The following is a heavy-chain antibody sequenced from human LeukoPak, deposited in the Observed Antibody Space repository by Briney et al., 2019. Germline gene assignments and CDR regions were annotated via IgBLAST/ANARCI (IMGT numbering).Heavy chain of an antibody. CDR2: IYYSGST. CDR3: ARVRLDMSPYFDY. J-gene: IGHJ4*02. D-gene: IGHD3-9*01. V-gene: IGHV4-39*07. Sequence: PSETLSLTCTVSGGSISSNSYYWGWIRQPPGKGLEWIGSIYYSGSTYYNPSLKSRVTISVDTSKNQFSLKLSSVTAADTAVYYCARVRLDMSPYFDYWGQGTLVTVSS. CDR1: GGSISSNSYY.